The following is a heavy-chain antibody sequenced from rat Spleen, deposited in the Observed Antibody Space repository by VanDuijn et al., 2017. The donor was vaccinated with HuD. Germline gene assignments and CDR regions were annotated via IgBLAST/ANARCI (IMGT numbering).Heavy chain of an antibody. D-gene: IGHD1-1*01. CDR2: IWGDGST. CDR3: ARGTSDWYFDF. J-gene: IGHJ1*01. V-gene: IGHV2-13*01. Sequence: QVQLKESGPGLVQPSQTLSLTCTVSGFSLSSYGVIWVRQPPGKGLEWMGGIWGDGSTNYNSALKSRLSISRDTSKSQVYLKMNSLQTGDTATYYCARGTSDWYFDFWGPGTMVTVSS. CDR1: GFSLSSYG.